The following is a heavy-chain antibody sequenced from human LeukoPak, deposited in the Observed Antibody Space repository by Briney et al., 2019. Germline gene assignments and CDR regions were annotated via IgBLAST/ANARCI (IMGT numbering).Heavy chain of an antibody. D-gene: IGHD3-22*01. V-gene: IGHV2-5*02. CDR1: GFSLNTRGVG. CDR3: AHRKNYYDSSVFDN. Sequence: SGPTLVNPTHTLTLTCTFSGFSLNTRGVGVGWIRQPPGRALEWLALIYWDDDRRYSPSLKSRLTITKDTSKNQVVLTMTNMDPVDTATYFCAHRKNYYDSSVFDNWGQGTLVTVSS. J-gene: IGHJ4*02. CDR2: IYWDDDR.